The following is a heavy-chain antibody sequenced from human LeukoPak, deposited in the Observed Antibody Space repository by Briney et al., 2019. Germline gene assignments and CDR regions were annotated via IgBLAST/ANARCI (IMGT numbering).Heavy chain of an antibody. V-gene: IGHV3-20*04. CDR1: GFKFDDYG. D-gene: IGHD3-3*01. CDR3: ANLDQGITIFGVVTTDAFNI. CDR2: LNWIGSST. J-gene: IGHJ3*02. Sequence: GGSLRLSCAASGFKFDDYGMNWVRQAPGKGLEWVSGLNWIGSSTGYVDSVKGRFTISRDNAKNSLYLQMNSLRVEDTAVYYCANLDQGITIFGVVTTDAFNIWGQGTMVTVSS.